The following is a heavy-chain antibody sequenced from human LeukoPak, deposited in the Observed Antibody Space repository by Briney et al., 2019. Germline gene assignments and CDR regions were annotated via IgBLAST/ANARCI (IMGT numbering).Heavy chain of an antibody. J-gene: IGHJ4*02. D-gene: IGHD5-12*01. CDR1: GFTFSAYG. CDR3: ANPQSRGYDYLDY. Sequence: PGRSLRLSCAASGFTFSAYGMHWVRQAPGKGLEWVAVISYDGSNTYYADSVKGRFTISRDNSKNTLYLQMNSLRGDDTAVYYCANPQSRGYDYLDYWGQGTLVTVSS. V-gene: IGHV3-30*18. CDR2: ISYDGSNT.